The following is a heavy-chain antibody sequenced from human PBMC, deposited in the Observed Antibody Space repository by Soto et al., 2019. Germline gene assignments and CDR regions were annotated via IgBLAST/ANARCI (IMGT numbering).Heavy chain of an antibody. CDR2: TYYRSKWYN. CDR1: GSSVSTNSPA. D-gene: IGHD1-1*01. V-gene: IGHV6-1*01. Sequence: SQTRSLTCAISGSSVSTNSPAWNWIRQSPSRGLEWLGRTYYRSKWYNDYAVSVKSRITINPDTSKNQFSLQLNSVTPEDTAVYYCASVNRNSNNEYFDYWGQGTLVTVSS. CDR3: ASVNRNSNNEYFDY. J-gene: IGHJ4*02.